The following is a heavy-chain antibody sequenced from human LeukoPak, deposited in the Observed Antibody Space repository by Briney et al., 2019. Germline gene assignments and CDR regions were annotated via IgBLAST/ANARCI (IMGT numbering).Heavy chain of an antibody. V-gene: IGHV3-30*18. D-gene: IGHD6-13*01. CDR1: GFTFSSYG. CDR3: AKDHGGIAI. Sequence: GGSLRLSCAASGFTFSSYGMHWVRQAPGKGLEWVAVISYDGSNKYYADSVKGRFTISRDNSKNTLYLQMNSLRAEDTAVYYCAKDHGGIAIWGQETMVTVSS. J-gene: IGHJ3*02. CDR2: ISYDGSNK.